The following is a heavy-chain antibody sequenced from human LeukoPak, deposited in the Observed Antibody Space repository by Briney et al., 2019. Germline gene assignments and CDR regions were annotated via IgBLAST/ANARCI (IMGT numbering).Heavy chain of an antibody. J-gene: IGHJ6*02. D-gene: IGHD3-10*01. Sequence: PSETLSLTCTVSGGSISSYYWSWIRQPPGKRLEWIGYIYYSGSTNYNPSLKSRVTISVDTSKNQFSLKLSSVTAADTAVYYCARDLVTMVRGFGYYYYGMDVWGQGTTVTVSS. CDR1: GGSISSYY. V-gene: IGHV4-59*01. CDR2: IYYSGST. CDR3: ARDLVTMVRGFGYYYYGMDV.